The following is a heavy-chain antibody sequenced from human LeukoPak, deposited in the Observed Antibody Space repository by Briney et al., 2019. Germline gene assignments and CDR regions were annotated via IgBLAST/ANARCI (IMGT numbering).Heavy chain of an antibody. V-gene: IGHV1-69*13. CDR3: AGRATAGLDY. J-gene: IGHJ4*02. CDR2: IIPIFGTA. D-gene: IGHD4-17*01. Sequence: SVKVSCKASGYTFTGYYMHWVRQAPGQGLEWMGGIIPIFGTANYVQKFQGRVTITADESTGTAYMELSSLRSEDTAVYYCAGRATAGLDYWGQGTLVTVSS. CDR1: GYTFTGYY.